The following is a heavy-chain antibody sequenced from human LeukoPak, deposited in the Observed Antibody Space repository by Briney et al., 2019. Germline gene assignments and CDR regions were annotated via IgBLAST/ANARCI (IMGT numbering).Heavy chain of an antibody. Sequence: PSETLSLTCTVSGGSISSYYWSWIRQPPGKGLEWTGYIYYSGRTNYNPSLKSRVTISVDTSKNQFSLELSSVTAADTAVYYCARGARGYSYGWGQGTLVTVSS. V-gene: IGHV4-59*01. CDR2: IYYSGRT. CDR3: ARGARGYSYG. CDR1: GGSISSYY. D-gene: IGHD5-18*01. J-gene: IGHJ4*02.